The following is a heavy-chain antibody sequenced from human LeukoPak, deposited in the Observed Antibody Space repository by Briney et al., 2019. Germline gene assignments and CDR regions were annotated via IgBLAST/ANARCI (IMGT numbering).Heavy chain of an antibody. J-gene: IGHJ4*02. V-gene: IGHV4-4*07. CDR3: AKGRIQLWLDVFFDY. CDR1: GGSISSYY. D-gene: IGHD5-18*01. Sequence: SETLSLTCTVSGGSISSYYWSWIRQPAGKGLEWIGRIYTSGSTNYNPSLKSRVTMSVDTSKNQFSLKLSSVTAVDTAVYYCAKGRIQLWLDVFFDYWGQGTLVTVSS. CDR2: IYTSGST.